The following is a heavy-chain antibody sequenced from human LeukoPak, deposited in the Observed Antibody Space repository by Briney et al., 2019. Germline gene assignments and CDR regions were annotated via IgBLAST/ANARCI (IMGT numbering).Heavy chain of an antibody. J-gene: IGHJ4*02. Sequence: SEALSLTCTVSGVSVSSGSYYWSWIRQPPGKGLEWIGYIYYRGSTNYDPSLQSRVTISVHTSNNQFPLKLSSVTAADTAVYYCARAVTIFGVVTPFFDYWGQGTLVTVSS. CDR2: IYYRGST. V-gene: IGHV4-61*01. CDR1: GVSVSSGSYY. CDR3: ARAVTIFGVVTPFFDY. D-gene: IGHD3-3*01.